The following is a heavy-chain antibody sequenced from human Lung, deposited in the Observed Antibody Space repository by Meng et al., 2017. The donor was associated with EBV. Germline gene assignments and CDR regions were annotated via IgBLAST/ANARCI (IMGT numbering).Heavy chain of an antibody. CDR1: GGSFSGYY. CDR3: ARGFVKYTVTRVGNWFDP. CDR2: INHSGST. Sequence: GQVQQWGGGLLKPSETLSPTCAVYGGSFSGYYWSWIRQPPGKGLEWIGEINHSGSTNYNPSLKSRVTISVDTSKNQFSLKLSSVTAADTAVYYCARGFVKYTVTRVGNWFDPWGQGTLVTVSS. V-gene: IGHV4-34*01. J-gene: IGHJ5*02. D-gene: IGHD4-17*01.